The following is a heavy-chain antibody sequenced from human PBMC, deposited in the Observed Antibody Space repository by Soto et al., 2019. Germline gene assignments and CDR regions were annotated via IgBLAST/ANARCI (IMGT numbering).Heavy chain of an antibody. Sequence: SETLSLTCAVYGGSFSGYYWSWIRQPPGKGLEWIGEINHSGSTNYNPSLKSRVTISVDTSKNQFPLKLSSVTAADTAVYYCARKMPTMIVVVIQKWFDPWGQGTLVTVSS. CDR3: ARKMPTMIVVVIQKWFDP. CDR1: GGSFSGYY. J-gene: IGHJ5*02. V-gene: IGHV4-34*01. CDR2: INHSGST. D-gene: IGHD3-22*01.